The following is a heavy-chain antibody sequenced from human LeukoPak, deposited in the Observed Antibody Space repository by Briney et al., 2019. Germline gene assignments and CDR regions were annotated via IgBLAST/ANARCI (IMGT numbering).Heavy chain of an antibody. J-gene: IGHJ4*02. CDR3: ARSLGSSTSSPVDY. Sequence: GESLKISCKGSGYSFTSYWIGRVRQMPGKGLEWMGIIYPGDSDTRYSPSFQGLVTISADKTISTAYRQCSSLKASDTAMYYCARSLGSSTSSPVDYWGQGTLVTVSS. V-gene: IGHV5-51*01. CDR2: IYPGDSDT. D-gene: IGHD2-2*01. CDR1: GYSFTSYW.